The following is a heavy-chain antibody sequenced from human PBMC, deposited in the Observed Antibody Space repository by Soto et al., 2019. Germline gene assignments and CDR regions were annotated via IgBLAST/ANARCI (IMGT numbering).Heavy chain of an antibody. CDR3: TRYIAVAGKAYFDS. Sequence: PGGSLRLSCAASGFTFSDYYMSWIRQAPGKGLEWVSYISSSGSTIYYADSVKGRFTISRDNAKNSLYLQMNSLRAEDTAVYYCTRYIAVAGKAYFDSWGQGTLVTVSS. D-gene: IGHD6-19*01. V-gene: IGHV3-11*01. J-gene: IGHJ4*02. CDR2: ISSSGSTI. CDR1: GFTFSDYY.